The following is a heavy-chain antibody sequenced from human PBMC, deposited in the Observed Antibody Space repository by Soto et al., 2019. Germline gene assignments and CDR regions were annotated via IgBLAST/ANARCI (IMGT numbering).Heavy chain of an antibody. Sequence: GGSLRLSCAASGFTYSTYTMHWVRQAPGKGLEWVAVISYDGNNKFYADSVKGRFTISRDSTKQTLYLQMNSLRPDDTAMYYCARHPERIAQIGWFDPWGQGTLVTVS. CDR3: ARHPERIAQIGWFDP. CDR1: GFTYSTYT. D-gene: IGHD6-13*01. CDR2: ISYDGNNK. J-gene: IGHJ5*02. V-gene: IGHV3-30-3*01.